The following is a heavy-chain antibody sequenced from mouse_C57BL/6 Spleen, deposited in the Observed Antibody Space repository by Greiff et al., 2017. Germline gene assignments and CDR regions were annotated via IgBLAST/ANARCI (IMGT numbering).Heavy chain of an antibody. CDR2: IDPSDSYT. CDR3: SRRAEGNLYYALDY. Sequence: QVQLQQPGAELVMPGASVTLSCKASGYTFTSYWMHWVQQRPGPGLEWIGEIDPSDSYTNYTQTFKGKSTLTVDKSSSTAYMPLSSLPSENSAVLYSSRRAEGNLYYALDYWGQGTAVTVSS. J-gene: IGHJ4*01. V-gene: IGHV1-69*01. CDR1: GYTFTSYW. D-gene: IGHD2-1*01.